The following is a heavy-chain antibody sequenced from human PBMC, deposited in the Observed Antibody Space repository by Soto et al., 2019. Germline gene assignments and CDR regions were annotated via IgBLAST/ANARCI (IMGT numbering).Heavy chain of an antibody. CDR2: ISGSGGST. CDR1: GFTFSSYA. D-gene: IGHD3-3*01. CDR3: AKDEYYDFRSGYYTGIYFDY. J-gene: IGHJ4*02. V-gene: IGHV3-23*01. Sequence: GGSLRLSCAASGFTFSSYARSWVRQAPGKGLEWVSGISGSGGSTYYADSVKGRFTISRDNSKNTLYLQMNSLRAEDTAVYYCAKDEYYDFRSGYYTGIYFDYWGQGTLVTVSS.